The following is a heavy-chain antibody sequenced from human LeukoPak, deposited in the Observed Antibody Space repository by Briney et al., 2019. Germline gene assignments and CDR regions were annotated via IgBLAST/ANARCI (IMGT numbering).Heavy chain of an antibody. V-gene: IGHV3-23*01. CDR2: ISGSGERT. CDR1: GFTFSSYS. J-gene: IGHJ4*02. D-gene: IGHD3-10*01. CDR3: TKDSSMVRGDYDYFDY. Sequence: SGGSLRLSCAASGFTFSSYSMNWVRQAPGKGLEWVSGISGSGERTHYADSVKGRFTISRDNSKNTLYLQMNSLRVEDTAIYYCTKDSSMVRGDYDYFDYWGQGTLVTVSS.